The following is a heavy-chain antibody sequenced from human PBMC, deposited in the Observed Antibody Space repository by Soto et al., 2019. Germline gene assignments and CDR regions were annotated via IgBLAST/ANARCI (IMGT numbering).Heavy chain of an antibody. Sequence: EASVKFSCKASGCPFSSYAISWVRQAPVQGLEWMGGIIPIFGTANYAQKFQGRVTITADESTSTAYMELSSLRSEDTAVYDCARGPYCGGDCGSPVNSGTLVYWGQGTLVTVS. CDR2: IIPIFGTA. V-gene: IGHV1-69*13. CDR1: GCPFSSYA. J-gene: IGHJ4*02. D-gene: IGHD2-21*02. CDR3: ARGPYCGGDCGSPVNSGTLVY.